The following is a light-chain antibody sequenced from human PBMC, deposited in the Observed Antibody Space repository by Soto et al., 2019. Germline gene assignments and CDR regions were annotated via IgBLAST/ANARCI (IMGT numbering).Light chain of an antibody. Sequence: QSVLTQPRSVSGSPGQSVTISCSGSDSDVGYYNYVSWYQQHPGKVPKLMIYDVTKRPSGVPDRFSGSKSGNTASLSVSGLQAEDEADYYCSSYAGSNTYVFGTGTKVTVL. CDR1: DSDVGYYNY. V-gene: IGLV2-11*01. J-gene: IGLJ1*01. CDR3: SSYAGSNTYV. CDR2: DVT.